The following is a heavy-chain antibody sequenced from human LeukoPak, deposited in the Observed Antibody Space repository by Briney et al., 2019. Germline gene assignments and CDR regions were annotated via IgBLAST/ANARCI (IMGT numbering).Heavy chain of an antibody. Sequence: SETLSLTCTVSGGSISSYYWSWIRQPPGKGLEWIGYIYTSGSTNYNPSLKSRVTISVDTSKNQFSLKLSSVTAADTAVYYCARRMPSGAPNNNWSAPWGQGPLVTVS. CDR3: ARRMPSGAPNNNWSAP. D-gene: IGHD2-2*01. CDR1: GGSISSYY. V-gene: IGHV4-4*09. CDR2: IYTSGST. J-gene: IGHJ5*02.